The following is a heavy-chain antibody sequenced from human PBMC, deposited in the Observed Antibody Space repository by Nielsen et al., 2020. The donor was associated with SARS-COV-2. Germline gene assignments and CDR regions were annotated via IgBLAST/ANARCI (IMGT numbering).Heavy chain of an antibody. D-gene: IGHD3-10*01. J-gene: IGHJ6*02. Sequence: ASVKVPCKASGFTFTSYHIHWVRQAPGQGLEWMGIINPSGGNTSYPQKFQGRVTMTRDTSQSTVYMELSSLRSEDTALYYCARAAGNYYGSGSYYNGAMDVWGQGTTVTVSS. CDR1: GFTFTSYH. CDR3: ARAAGNYYGSGSYYNGAMDV. CDR2: INPSGGNT. V-gene: IGHV1-46*01.